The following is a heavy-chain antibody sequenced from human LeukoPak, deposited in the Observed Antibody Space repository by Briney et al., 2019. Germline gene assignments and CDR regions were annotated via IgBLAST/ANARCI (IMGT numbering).Heavy chain of an antibody. J-gene: IGHJ4*02. CDR2: ISSSSSYI. Sequence: GGSLRLSCAASGFTFSSYSMNWVRQAPGEGLEWVSSISSSSSYIYYADSVKGRFTISRDNAKNSLYLQMNSLRAEDTAVYYCAIAVAGTCFDYWGQGTLVTVSS. CDR3: AIAVAGTCFDY. V-gene: IGHV3-21*01. CDR1: GFTFSSYS. D-gene: IGHD6-19*01.